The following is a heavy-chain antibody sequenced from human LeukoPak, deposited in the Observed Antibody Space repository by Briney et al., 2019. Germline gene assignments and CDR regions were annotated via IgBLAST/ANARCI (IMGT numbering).Heavy chain of an antibody. CDR2: ISGSGGST. D-gene: IGHD4-17*01. CDR1: GFTFSSYA. J-gene: IGHJ5*02. CDR3: AKGTNYGDYVYNWFDP. Sequence: GGSLRLSCAASGFTFSSYAMNWVRQAPGKGLEWVSAISGSGGSTYYADSVKGRFTISRDNSKNTLYLQMNSLRAEDTAVYYCAKGTNYGDYVYNWFDPWGQGTLVTVSS. V-gene: IGHV3-23*01.